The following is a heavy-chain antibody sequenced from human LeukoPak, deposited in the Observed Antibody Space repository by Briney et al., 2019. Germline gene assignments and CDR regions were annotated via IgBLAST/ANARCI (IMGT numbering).Heavy chain of an antibody. CDR3: AGGGDSGGYYYPMFDY. CDR2: IYYSGST. Sequence: SETLSLTCTVSGGSINNYYWSWIRQPPGKGLEWIGYIYYSGSTNYNPSLKSRVTISVDTSKNQFSLKLSSVTAADTAVYYCAGGGDSGGYYYPMFDYWGQGILVTVSS. V-gene: IGHV4-59*01. CDR1: GGSINNYY. D-gene: IGHD3-22*01. J-gene: IGHJ4*02.